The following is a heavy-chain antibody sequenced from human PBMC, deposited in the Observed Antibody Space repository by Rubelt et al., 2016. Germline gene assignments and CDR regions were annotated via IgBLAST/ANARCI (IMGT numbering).Heavy chain of an antibody. CDR2: ISAYNGNT. CDR3: ARNNIIRGNDAFDI. D-gene: IGHD1/OR15-1a*01. J-gene: IGHJ3*02. Sequence: QVQLVQSGAEVKKPGASVKVSCKASGYTFTSYGISWVRQAPGQGLEWMGWISAYNGNTNYAQKLQAQVTMTTDTYTGTAYMALRSLRSDDTAVYYCARNNIIRGNDAFDIWGQGTMVTVSS. CDR1: GYTFTSYG. V-gene: IGHV1-18*01.